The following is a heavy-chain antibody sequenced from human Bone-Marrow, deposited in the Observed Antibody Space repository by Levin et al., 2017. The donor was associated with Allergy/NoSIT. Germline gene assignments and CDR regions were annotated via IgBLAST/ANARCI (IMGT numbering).Heavy chain of an antibody. D-gene: IGHD3-9*01. Sequence: GSLRLSCDVSGHAINTKYFWAWVRQSPEEGLEWIATFFHGGTTYYSPSLQSRVTMSLDTSKNPFSLKVTSVTAADPAVYYCARGLLLTYGMDVWGQGTAVTVSS. J-gene: IGHJ6*02. CDR1: GHAINTKYF. CDR3: ARGLLLTYGMDV. V-gene: IGHV4-38-2*01. CDR2: FFHGGTT.